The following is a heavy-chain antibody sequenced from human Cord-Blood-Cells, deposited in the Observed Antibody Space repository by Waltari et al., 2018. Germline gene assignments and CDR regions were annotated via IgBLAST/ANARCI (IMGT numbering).Heavy chain of an antibody. V-gene: IGHV1-3*01. CDR2: INAGNGNP. CDR3: AREAAWGTYYYGMDV. J-gene: IGHJ6*02. D-gene: IGHD6-25*01. Sequence: QVQLVQSGAEVKKPGASVKVSCKASGYTFTSYAMHWVRQAPGQRLEWMGWINAGNGNPKYSQKFQGRVTITRDTSASTAYMELSSLRSEDTAVYYCAREAAWGTYYYGMDVWGQGTTVTVSS. CDR1: GYTFTSYA.